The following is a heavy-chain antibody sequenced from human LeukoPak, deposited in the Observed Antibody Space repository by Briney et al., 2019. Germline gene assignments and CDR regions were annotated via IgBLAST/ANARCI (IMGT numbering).Heavy chain of an antibody. Sequence: GGSLRLSCAASGFTFSSYAMSWVRQAPGKGLEWVSAISGSGGSTYYADSVKGRFTISRDNSKNTLYLQMNSLRAEDTALYYCTKDRRGSVTYSRNHYWGQGTLVTVSS. J-gene: IGHJ4*02. D-gene: IGHD3-10*01. V-gene: IGHV3-23*01. CDR1: GFTFSSYA. CDR2: ISGSGGST. CDR3: TKDRRGSVTYSRNHY.